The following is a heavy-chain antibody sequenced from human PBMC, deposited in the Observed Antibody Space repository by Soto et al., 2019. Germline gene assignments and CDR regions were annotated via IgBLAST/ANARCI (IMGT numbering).Heavy chain of an antibody. V-gene: IGHV1-58*01. CDR1: GFTFTSSA. CDR3: ARDLVAAAASTYYYYYYGMDV. Sequence: GASVKVSCKASGFTFTSSAVQWVRQARGQRLEWIGWIVVGSGNTNYAQKFQERVTMTRDTSISTAYMELSRLRSDDTAVYYCARDLVAAAASTYYYYYYGMDVWGQGTTVTVSS. D-gene: IGHD6-13*01. J-gene: IGHJ6*02. CDR2: IVVGSGNT.